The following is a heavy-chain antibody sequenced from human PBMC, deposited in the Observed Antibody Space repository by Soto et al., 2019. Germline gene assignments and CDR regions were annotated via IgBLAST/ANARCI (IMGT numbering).Heavy chain of an antibody. Sequence: GGSLRLSCAASGFTFSSYAMSWARQAPGKGLEWVSAISGSGGSTYYADSVKGRFTISRDNSKNTLYLQMNSLRAEDTAVYYCAAPEGLRPLHAFDIWGQGTMVTVSS. CDR1: GFTFSSYA. J-gene: IGHJ3*02. CDR3: AAPEGLRPLHAFDI. CDR2: ISGSGGST. D-gene: IGHD3-10*01. V-gene: IGHV3-23*01.